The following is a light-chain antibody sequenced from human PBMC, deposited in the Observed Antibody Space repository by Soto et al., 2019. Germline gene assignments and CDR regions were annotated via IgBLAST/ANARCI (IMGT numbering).Light chain of an antibody. Sequence: QSVLTQPASVSGSPGQSITIPCTGTNSDVGGYNYVSWYQHHPGKAPKLMIYEVFNRPSGVSSRFSGSKSGSTASLTISGLRAEDEADYYCSSYTTTNTLYVFGTGTKVTVL. CDR1: NSDVGGYNY. V-gene: IGLV2-14*01. CDR3: SSYTTTNTLYV. CDR2: EVF. J-gene: IGLJ1*01.